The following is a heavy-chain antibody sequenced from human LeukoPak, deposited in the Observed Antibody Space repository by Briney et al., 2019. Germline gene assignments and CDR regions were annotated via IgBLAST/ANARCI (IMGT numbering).Heavy chain of an antibody. Sequence: ASVKVSCKASGYTFTGYYMHWVRQAPGQGLEGMGWINPNSGGTNHAQKFQGRVTMTRDTSISTAYMELSRLRSDDTAVYYCARVGGQSYYYGMDVWGQGTTVTVSS. J-gene: IGHJ6*02. CDR1: GYTFTGYY. V-gene: IGHV1-2*02. CDR3: ARVGGQSYYYGMDV. D-gene: IGHD3-16*01. CDR2: INPNSGGT.